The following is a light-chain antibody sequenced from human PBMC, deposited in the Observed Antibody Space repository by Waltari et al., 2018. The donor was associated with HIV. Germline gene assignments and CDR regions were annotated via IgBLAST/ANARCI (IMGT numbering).Light chain of an antibody. CDR3: QETYSPTRA. V-gene: IGKV1-39*01. Sequence: DIQMTQSPSSLSASVGDRVTIACPASQTINNYFNLYQQKSGKAPELLIYAASRLQGGVPYRFSGSGSGTDFTLTISSLQPEDFATYYCQETYSPTRAFGQGTKLEIK. CDR2: AAS. J-gene: IGKJ2*01. CDR1: QTINNY.